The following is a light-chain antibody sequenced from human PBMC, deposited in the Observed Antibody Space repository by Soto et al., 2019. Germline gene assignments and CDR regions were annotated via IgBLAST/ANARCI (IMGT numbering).Light chain of an antibody. CDR1: SSDVGDYNY. CDR3: CSYAGTYSLYV. J-gene: IGLJ1*01. V-gene: IGLV2-11*01. CDR2: DVS. Sequence: QSALTQPRSVSGSPGQSVTISCTGTSSDVGDYNYVSCYQQHPGKAPKLMIYDVSKRPSGVPDRFSGSKSGNTASLTISGLQAEDEADYYCCSYAGTYSLYVFGTGTKVTVL.